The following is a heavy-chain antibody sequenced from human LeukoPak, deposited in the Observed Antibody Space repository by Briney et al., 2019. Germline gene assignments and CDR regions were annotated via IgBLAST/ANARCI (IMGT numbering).Heavy chain of an antibody. CDR3: VKDYQVGNSPAFGDY. CDR1: GFTFSSHA. D-gene: IGHD1-26*01. V-gene: IGHV3-23*01. CDR2: LIENGATT. J-gene: IGHJ4*02. Sequence: GGSLRPSCAASGFTFSSHAMSWVRRAPGKGLEWVSGLIENGATTYYADSVKGRFTISRDNSRNTMYLQMNSLRVEDTAVYYCVKDYQVGNSPAFGDYWGQGTLVTISS.